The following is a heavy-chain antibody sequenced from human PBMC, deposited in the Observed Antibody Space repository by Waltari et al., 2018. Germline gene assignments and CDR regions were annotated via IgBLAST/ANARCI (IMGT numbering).Heavy chain of an antibody. CDR1: GYPFTDYY. J-gene: IGHJ4*02. CDR3: ATGLMKQQLVLAYFDY. D-gene: IGHD6-13*01. CDR2: VDPEDGET. Sequence: EVQLVQSGAEVKKPGATVKISCKVSGYPFTDYYMPWVQQPPGKGLEWMGLVDPEDGETIYAEKFQGRVTITADTSTDTAYMELSSLRSEDTAVYYCATGLMKQQLVLAYFDYWGQGTLVTVSS. V-gene: IGHV1-69-2*01.